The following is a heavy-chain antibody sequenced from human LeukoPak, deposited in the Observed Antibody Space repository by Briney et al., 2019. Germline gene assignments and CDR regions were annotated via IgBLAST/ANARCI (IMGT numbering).Heavy chain of an antibody. CDR3: ARAAVRDGNWFDP. D-gene: IGHD6-13*01. J-gene: IGHJ5*02. CDR1: GGSVSSGSYY. CDR2: IYYSGST. V-gene: IGHV4-61*01. Sequence: SETLSLTCTVSGGSVSSGSYYWSWIRQPPGKGLEWIGYIYYSGSTNYNPSLKSRVTISVDTSKNPFSLKLSSVTAADTAVYYCARAAVRDGNWFDPWGQGTLVTVSS.